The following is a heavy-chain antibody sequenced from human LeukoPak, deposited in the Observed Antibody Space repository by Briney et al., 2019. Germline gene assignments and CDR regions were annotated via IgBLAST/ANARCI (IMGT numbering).Heavy chain of an antibody. D-gene: IGHD3-22*01. CDR2: IYPGDSDT. CDR3: ARQYYYDSSGYSVRGTSGFDY. CDR1: GYSFTSYW. V-gene: IGHV5-51*01. J-gene: IGHJ4*02. Sequence: GESLKISCKGSGYSFTSYWIGWVRQMPGKGLEWMGIIYPGDSDTRYSPSFQGQVTISADKSISTAYLQWSSLKASDTAMYYCARQYYYDSSGYSVRGTSGFDYWGQGTLVTVSS.